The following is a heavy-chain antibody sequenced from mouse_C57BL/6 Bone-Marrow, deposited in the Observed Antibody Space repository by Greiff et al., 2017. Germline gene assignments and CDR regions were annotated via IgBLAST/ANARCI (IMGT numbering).Heavy chain of an antibody. CDR3: ARYFLDAMDY. Sequence: QVQLKQSGAELVRPGASVKLSCKASGYTFTDYYINWVKQRPGQGLEWIARIYPGSGNTYYNEKFKGKATLTAEKSSSTAYMQLSSLTSEDSAVYFCARYFLDAMDYWGQGTSVTVSS. V-gene: IGHV1-76*01. J-gene: IGHJ4*01. CDR1: GYTFTDYY. CDR2: IYPGSGNT.